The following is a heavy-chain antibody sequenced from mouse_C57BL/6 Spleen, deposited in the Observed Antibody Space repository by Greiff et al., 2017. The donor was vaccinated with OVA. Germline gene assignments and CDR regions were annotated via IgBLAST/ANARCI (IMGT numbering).Heavy chain of an antibody. CDR2: IRLKSDNYAT. V-gene: IGHV6-3*01. J-gene: IGHJ4*01. CDR3: TRYGSIYAMDY. D-gene: IGHD1-1*01. CDR1: GFTFSNYW. Sequence: EVKVEESGGGLVQPGGSMKLSCVASGFTFSNYWMNWVRQSPEKGLEWVAQIRLKSDNYATHYAESVKGRFTISRDDSKSSVYLQMNNLRAEDTGIYYCTRYGSIYAMDYWGQGTSVTVSS.